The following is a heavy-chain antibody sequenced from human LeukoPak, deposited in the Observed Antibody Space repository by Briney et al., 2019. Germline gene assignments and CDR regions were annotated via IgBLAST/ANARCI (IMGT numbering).Heavy chain of an antibody. Sequence: SGPTLVNPTETLTLTCTVSGFSLSNARMGVSWIRQPPGKALEWLAHIFSNDEKSYSTSLKSRLTISKDTSKSQVVLTRTNMDPVDTATYYCARMYYYDSSGYYVIDYWGQGTLVTVSS. CDR3: ARMYYYDSSGYYVIDY. D-gene: IGHD3-22*01. CDR2: IFSNDEK. J-gene: IGHJ4*02. V-gene: IGHV2-26*01. CDR1: GFSLSNARMG.